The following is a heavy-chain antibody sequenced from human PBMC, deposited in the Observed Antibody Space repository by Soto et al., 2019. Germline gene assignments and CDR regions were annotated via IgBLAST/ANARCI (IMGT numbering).Heavy chain of an antibody. CDR2: IYYSGST. J-gene: IGHJ4*02. CDR3: ARRRYYFDY. CDR1: GGSISSSSYY. Sequence: SETLSLTCTVSGGSISSSSYYWGWIRQPPGKGLEWIGSIYYSGSTYYNPSLKSRVTISVDTSKNQFSLKLSSVTAADTAVYYCARRRYYFDYWGQGTLVTVSS. V-gene: IGHV4-39*01.